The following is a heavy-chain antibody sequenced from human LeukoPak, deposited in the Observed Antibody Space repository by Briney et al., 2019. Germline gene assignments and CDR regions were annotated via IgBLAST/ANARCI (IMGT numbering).Heavy chain of an antibody. V-gene: IGHV3-23*01. CDR1: GFIFSNSA. CDR2: VSGSGGVT. Sequence: GGSLRLSCRASGFIFSNSAVSWVRQAPGKGLQWVSTVSGSGGVTYYTESVKGRFTISRDIGENTLFLQMSSLNAEDTATYYCAKLKSVPYYFHFWGQGTQATVSS. CDR3: AKLKSVPYYFHF. J-gene: IGHJ4*02.